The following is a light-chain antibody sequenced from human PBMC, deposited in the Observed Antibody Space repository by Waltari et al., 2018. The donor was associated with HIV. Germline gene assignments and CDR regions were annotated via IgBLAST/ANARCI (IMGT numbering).Light chain of an antibody. J-gene: IGLJ2*01. CDR3: CSHSTTGSLV. Sequence: QSALTQPASVSGSPGQSITLSCTRPTSDFGDSASVSWFQQFPTTAPHLLISDVTRRPTGVSNRFSGSKSGDTASLIISGRLPEDEADYYCCSHSTTGSLVFGGGTKLTVL. CDR1: TSDFGDSAS. V-gene: IGLV2-14*03. CDR2: DVT.